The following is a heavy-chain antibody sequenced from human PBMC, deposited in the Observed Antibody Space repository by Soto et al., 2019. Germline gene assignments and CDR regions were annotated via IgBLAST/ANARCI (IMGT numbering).Heavy chain of an antibody. V-gene: IGHV1-8*01. D-gene: IGHD6-13*01. Sequence: QVQLVQSGAEVKKPGASVKVSCKASGYTFTSYDINWVRQATGQGLEWMGWMNPNSGNTGYEQKFQGRVTMTRNTSISTDYMELSSLRSEDTAVYYCARELKLQLGTPGYWGQGTLVTVSS. CDR2: MNPNSGNT. CDR1: GYTFTSYD. J-gene: IGHJ4*02. CDR3: ARELKLQLGTPGY.